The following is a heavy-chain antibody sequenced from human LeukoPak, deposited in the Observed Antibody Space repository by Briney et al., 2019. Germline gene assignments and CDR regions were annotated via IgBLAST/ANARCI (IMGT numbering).Heavy chain of an antibody. CDR1: GASISSSSYY. J-gene: IGHJ4*02. Sequence: SETLSLTCTVSGASISSSSYYWGWIRQPPGKGLEWIGTIFYAGSTCYNPSLKGRVTMSVDTSKNQFSLKLNSVTAADTAVYYCVRQSGSVYVPVDYWGQGTLVTVSS. CDR2: IFYAGST. V-gene: IGHV4-39*01. D-gene: IGHD3-10*02. CDR3: VRQSGSVYVPVDY.